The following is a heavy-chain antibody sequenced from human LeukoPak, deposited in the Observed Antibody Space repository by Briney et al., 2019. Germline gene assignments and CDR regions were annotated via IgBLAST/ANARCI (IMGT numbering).Heavy chain of an antibody. V-gene: IGHV1-69*06. D-gene: IGHD2-2*01. CDR3: ARADCSSTSCPFDY. CDR2: IIPIFGTA. CDR1: GGTFSSYA. J-gene: IGHJ4*02. Sequence: SVKVSCKASGGTFSSYAISWVRQAPGQGLEWMGGIIPIFGTANYAQKFQGRVTIIADKSTSTAYMELSSLRSEDTAVYYCARADCSSTSCPFDYWGQGTLVTVSS.